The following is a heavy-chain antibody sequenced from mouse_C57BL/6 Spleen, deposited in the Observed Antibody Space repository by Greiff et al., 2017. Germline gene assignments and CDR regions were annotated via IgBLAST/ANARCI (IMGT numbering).Heavy chain of an antibody. Sequence: EVQLQESGPGLVKPSQSLSLTCSVTGYSITSGYYWNWIRQFPGNKLEWMGYISYDGSNNYNPSLKNRISITRDTSKNQFFLKLNSVTTEDTATYYCARDRTLYWYFDVWGTGTTVTVSS. J-gene: IGHJ1*03. CDR2: ISYDGSN. CDR1: GYSITSGYY. CDR3: ARDRTLYWYFDV. V-gene: IGHV3-6*01.